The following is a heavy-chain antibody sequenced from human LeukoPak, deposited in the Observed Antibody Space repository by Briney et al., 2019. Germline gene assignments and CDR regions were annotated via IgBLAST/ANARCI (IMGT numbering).Heavy chain of an antibody. D-gene: IGHD3-10*01. V-gene: IGHV1-2*02. CDR1: GYTFTGYY. CDR3: ARDLPLDRSGSYYRNDY. CDR2: INPNSGGT. Sequence: ASVKVSCKASGYTFTGYYMHWVRQAPGQGLEWMGWINPNSGGTNYAQKFQGRVTMTRDTSISTAYMELSRLRSDDTAVYYCARDLPLDRSGSYYRNDYWGQGTLVTVSS. J-gene: IGHJ4*02.